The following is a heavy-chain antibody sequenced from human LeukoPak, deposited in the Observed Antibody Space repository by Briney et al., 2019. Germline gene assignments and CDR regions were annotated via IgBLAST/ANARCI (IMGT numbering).Heavy chain of an antibody. CDR2: IYTSGSN. J-gene: IGHJ4*02. CDR1: GGSISSYY. CDR3: AREVTTGIASAGRVDY. V-gene: IGHV4-4*07. D-gene: IGHD6-13*01. Sequence: SETLSLTCTVSGGSISSYYWSWIRQPAGKGREWIGRIYTSGSNNYNPSLKSRVTMSVDTSKNQFSLKLSSVTAADAAVYYCAREVTTGIASAGRVDYWGQGTLVTVSS.